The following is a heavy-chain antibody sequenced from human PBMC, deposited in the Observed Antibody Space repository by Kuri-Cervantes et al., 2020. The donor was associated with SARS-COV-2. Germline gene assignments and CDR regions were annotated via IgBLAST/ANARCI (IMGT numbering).Heavy chain of an antibody. Sequence: ASVKVSCKVSGYSFTELSIHWVRQAPGKGLEWMGGHDTEDDEIIYAQKFQGKVTMTTDTSTSTAYMELRSLRSDDTAVYYCAREARAPSSRDWFDPWGQGTLVTVSS. CDR1: GYSFTELS. D-gene: IGHD2-15*01. J-gene: IGHJ5*02. CDR3: AREARAPSSRDWFDP. V-gene: IGHV1-24*01. CDR2: HDTEDDEI.